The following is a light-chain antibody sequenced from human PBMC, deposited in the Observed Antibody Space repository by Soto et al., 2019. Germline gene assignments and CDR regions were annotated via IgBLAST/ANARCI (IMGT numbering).Light chain of an antibody. V-gene: IGKV1-8*01. CDR2: AAS. Sequence: AIRMTQSPSSFSASTGDRVTITCRASQGISSYLAWYQQKPGKAPKLLIYAASTLQSGVPSRFSGSGSGTDFTLTISCLQSEDFATYYCQQYYSYPPTFGXXX. J-gene: IGKJ1*01. CDR3: QQYYSYPPT. CDR1: QGISSY.